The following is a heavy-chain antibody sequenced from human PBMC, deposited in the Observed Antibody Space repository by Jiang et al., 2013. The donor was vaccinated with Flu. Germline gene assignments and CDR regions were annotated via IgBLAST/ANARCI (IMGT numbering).Heavy chain of an antibody. V-gene: IGHV4-59*08. CDR3: ARLSSGWYGEDYFDY. J-gene: IGHJ4*02. CDR2: IYYSGST. D-gene: IGHD6-19*01. Sequence: GLLKPSETLSLTCTVSGGSISSYYWSWIRQPPGKGLEWIGYIYYSGSTNYNPSLKSRVTISVDTSKNQFSLKLSSVTAADTAVYYCARLSSGWYGEDYFDYWGQGTLVTVSS. CDR1: GGSISSYY.